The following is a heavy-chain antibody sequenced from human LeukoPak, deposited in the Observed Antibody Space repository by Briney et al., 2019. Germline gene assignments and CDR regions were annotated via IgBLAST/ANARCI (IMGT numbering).Heavy chain of an antibody. CDR3: TTSGTSSAYDSLGY. J-gene: IGHJ4*02. D-gene: IGHD3-16*01. V-gene: IGHV3-15*07. CDR1: GFTFSSYA. Sequence: GGSLRLSCAASGFTFSSYAMHWVRQAPGKGLEWVGRIKSKAYGGAIDYAAPVKGRFTIARDDSENTLYLQMNSLRIDDTAVYYCTTSGTSSAYDSLGYWGQGTLVTVSS. CDR2: IKSKAYGGAI.